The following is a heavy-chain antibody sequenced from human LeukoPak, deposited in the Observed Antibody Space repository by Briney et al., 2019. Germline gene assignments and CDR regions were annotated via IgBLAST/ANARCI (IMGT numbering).Heavy chain of an antibody. J-gene: IGHJ2*01. Sequence: PSETLSPTCTVSGGSIGSYYWSWIRQPPGKGLEWIGYIYYSGSTNYNPSLKSRVTISVDTSKNQFSLKLSSVTAADTAVYYCARDRGDYCSGGSCYSYWYFDLWGRGTLVTVSS. CDR3: ARDRGDYCSGGSCYSYWYFDL. CDR1: GGSIGSYY. D-gene: IGHD2-15*01. V-gene: IGHV4-59*01. CDR2: IYYSGST.